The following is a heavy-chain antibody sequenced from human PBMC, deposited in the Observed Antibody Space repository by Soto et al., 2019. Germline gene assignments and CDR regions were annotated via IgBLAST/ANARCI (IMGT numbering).Heavy chain of an antibody. J-gene: IGHJ6*02. CDR1: GGSISSGGYY. CDR2: IYYSWIT. D-gene: IGHD6-6*01. CDR3: AGGGSSSGKVEDSYYGMDV. V-gene: IGHV4-31*03. Sequence: TLCLSCPVSGGSISSGGYYWSWIRQHPGKGLEWIGYIYYSWITYYNPSLKSRVTISVDTSKNQFSLKLSSVTAADTAVYYCAGGGSSSGKVEDSYYGMDVWGQGTTVTVSS.